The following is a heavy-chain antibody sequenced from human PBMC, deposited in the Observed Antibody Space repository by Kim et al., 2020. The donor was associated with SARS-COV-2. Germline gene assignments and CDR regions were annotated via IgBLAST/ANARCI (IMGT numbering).Heavy chain of an antibody. D-gene: IGHD6-13*01. CDR3: AKERIAAAVSRSYYYYGMDV. CDR1: GFTFDDYA. V-gene: IGHV3-43D*03. Sequence: GGSLRLSCAASGFTFDDYAMHWVRQAPGKGLEWVSLISWDGGSTYYADSVKGRFTISRDNSKNSLYLQMNSLRAEDTALYYCAKERIAAAVSRSYYYYGMDVWGQGTTVTVSS. CDR2: ISWDGGST. J-gene: IGHJ6*02.